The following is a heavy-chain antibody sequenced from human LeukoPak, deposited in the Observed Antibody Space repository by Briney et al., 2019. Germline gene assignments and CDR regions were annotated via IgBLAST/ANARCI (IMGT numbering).Heavy chain of an antibody. Sequence: SGGSLRLSCAASGFTVSNNYMSWVRQAPGKGLEWVSVIYTGGNTYYTDSVKGRFAISRDNSKNTVFLQMNSLKTEDTAVYYCTRELTSMDNYWGQGILVTVSS. J-gene: IGHJ4*02. D-gene: IGHD5-18*01. CDR1: GFTVSNNY. CDR3: TRELTSMDNY. V-gene: IGHV3-53*01. CDR2: IYTGGNT.